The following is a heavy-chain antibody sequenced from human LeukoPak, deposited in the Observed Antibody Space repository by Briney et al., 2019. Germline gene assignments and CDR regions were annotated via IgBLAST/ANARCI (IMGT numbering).Heavy chain of an antibody. V-gene: IGHV4-39*01. J-gene: IGHJ4*02. CDR2: IYYSGST. CDR3: ASYSNFDY. Sequence: SETLSLTCTVSGGSISSSSYYWGWIRQPPGKGLEWIGSIYYSGSTYYNPSLKRRVTISVDTSKNQFSLKLSSVTAADTAVYYCASYSNFDYWGQGTLVTVSS. CDR1: GGSISSSSYY. D-gene: IGHD4-11*01.